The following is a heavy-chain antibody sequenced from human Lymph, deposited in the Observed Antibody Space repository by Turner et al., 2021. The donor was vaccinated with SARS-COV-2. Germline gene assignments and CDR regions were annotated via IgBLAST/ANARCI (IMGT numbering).Heavy chain of an antibody. J-gene: IGHJ4*02. Sequence: EVQLVESGGGVVRPGGCPRFSCAASGFTFDDFGMSWLRQAPGRGLEWVSNINWNGGSTGYADSVKGRFTISRDNAKNSLYLQVNSLRAEDTSLYHCARGTGAADYWGQGTLVTVSS. CDR2: INWNGGST. V-gene: IGHV3-20*01. D-gene: IGHD7-27*01. CDR3: ARGTGAADY. CDR1: GFTFDDFG.